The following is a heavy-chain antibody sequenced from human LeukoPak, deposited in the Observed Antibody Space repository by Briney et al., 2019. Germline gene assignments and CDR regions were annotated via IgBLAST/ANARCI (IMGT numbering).Heavy chain of an antibody. V-gene: IGHV1-69*13. D-gene: IGHD3-22*01. CDR3: ARAREYYYDSSGPDDAFDI. Sequence: SVTVSFKASGGTFSIYAISWVRQAPGQGLEWMGGIIPIFGTANYAQKFQGRVTITADESTSTAYMELSSLRSEDTVVYYCARAREYYYDSSGPDDAFDIWGQGTMVTVSS. CDR2: IIPIFGTA. CDR1: GGTFSIYA. J-gene: IGHJ3*02.